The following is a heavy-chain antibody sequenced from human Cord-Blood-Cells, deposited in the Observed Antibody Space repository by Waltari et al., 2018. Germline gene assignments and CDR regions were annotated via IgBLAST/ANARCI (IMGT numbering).Heavy chain of an antibody. CDR1: GFAFDDYA. V-gene: IGHV3-43*02. D-gene: IGHD6-13*01. J-gene: IGHJ4*02. CDR3: AKDSGPLGIAAAFDY. CDR2: ISGDGGST. Sequence: EVQLVESGGGVVQPGGSLRLSCAASGFAFDDYAMHCVRQAPGKGLEWVSLISGDGGSTYYADSVKGRFTISRDNSKNSLYLQMNSLRTEDTALYYCAKDSGPLGIAAAFDYWGQGTLVTVSS.